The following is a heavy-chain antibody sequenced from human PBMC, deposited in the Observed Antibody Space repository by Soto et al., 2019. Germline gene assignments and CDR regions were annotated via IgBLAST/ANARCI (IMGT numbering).Heavy chain of an antibody. V-gene: IGHV5-10-1*01. CDR3: ARSYDSASFYFDS. Sequence: EVQLVQSGAEVKKPGESLRISCKGSGYSFTSYWISWVRQMPGRGLEWMGRIDPTDSYTNYSPSFQGHVTISADKSISTAYWQWSSLKASDTAMYYCARSYDSASFYFDSWGQGTLVTVSS. CDR2: IDPTDSYT. J-gene: IGHJ4*02. CDR1: GYSFTSYW. D-gene: IGHD3-10*01.